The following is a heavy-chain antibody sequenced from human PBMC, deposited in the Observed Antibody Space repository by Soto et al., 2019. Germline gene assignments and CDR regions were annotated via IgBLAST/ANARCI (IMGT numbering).Heavy chain of an antibody. V-gene: IGHV1-69*12. CDR1: GGTFNRNG. CDR2: IIPMFATA. CDR3: AKEMRTGKPQGVFDI. Sequence: QVQLVQSGAEVKKPGSSVKVSCKASGGTFNRNGVSWVRQAPGQGLEWMGGIIPMFATAKSAQNFQGRVNISADESTGTVYMELSSLRSDDTAVYYCAKEMRTGKPQGVFDIWGQGTVVSVSS. D-gene: IGHD3-10*01. J-gene: IGHJ3*02.